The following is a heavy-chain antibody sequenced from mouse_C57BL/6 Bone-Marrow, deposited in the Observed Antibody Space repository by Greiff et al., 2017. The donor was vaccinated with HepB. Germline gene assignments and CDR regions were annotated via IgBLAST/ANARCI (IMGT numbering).Heavy chain of an antibody. V-gene: IGHV1-64*01. CDR1: GYTFTSYW. D-gene: IGHD1-1*01. Sequence: QVHVKQSGAELVKPGASVKLSCKASGYTFTSYWMHWVKQRPGQGLEWIGMIHPNSGSTNYNEKFKSKATLTVDKSSSTAYMQLSSLTSEDSAVYYCAWHYGSSPWYFDVWGTGTTVTVSS. CDR2: IHPNSGST. CDR3: AWHYGSSPWYFDV. J-gene: IGHJ1*03.